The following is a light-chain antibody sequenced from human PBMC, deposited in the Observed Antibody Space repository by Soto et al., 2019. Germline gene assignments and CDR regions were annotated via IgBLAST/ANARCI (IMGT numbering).Light chain of an antibody. CDR1: QSVSSNY. CDR3: QLYGVSPIYT. CDR2: GAS. J-gene: IGKJ2*01. Sequence: EIVLTQSPGTLSLSPGERATLSCRASQSVSSNYLAWYQQKTGQAPSLLVYGASSRATGIPDRFTGSGSGTDFRLTIIRLESEYFAVDYCQLYGVSPIYTFGQGTNLQI. V-gene: IGKV3-20*01.